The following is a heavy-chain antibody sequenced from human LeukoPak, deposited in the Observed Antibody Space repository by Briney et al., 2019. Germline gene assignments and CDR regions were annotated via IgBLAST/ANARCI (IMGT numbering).Heavy chain of an antibody. J-gene: IGHJ4*02. Sequence: ASVKVSCKASGYTFTGYYMHWVRQAPGQGPEWMGWINPNSGGTNYAQKFQGRVTMTRDTSISTAYMELSRLRSDDTAVYYCARTQYYYDSSGLLGGFDYWGQGTLVTVSS. CDR3: ARTQYYYDSSGLLGGFDY. CDR2: INPNSGGT. V-gene: IGHV1-2*02. CDR1: GYTFTGYY. D-gene: IGHD3-22*01.